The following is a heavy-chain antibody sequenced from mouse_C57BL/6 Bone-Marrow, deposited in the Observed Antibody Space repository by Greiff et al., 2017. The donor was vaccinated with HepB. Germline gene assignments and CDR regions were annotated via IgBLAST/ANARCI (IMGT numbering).Heavy chain of an antibody. CDR3: ARSGFITTVVGFDY. D-gene: IGHD1-1*01. Sequence: VQLQQPGAELVMPGASVKLSCKASGYTFTSYWMHWVKQRPGQGLEWIGEIDPSDSYTNYNQKFKGKSTLTVDKSSSTAYMQLSSLTSEDSAVYYCARSGFITTVVGFDYWGQGTTLTVSS. J-gene: IGHJ2*01. CDR2: IDPSDSYT. V-gene: IGHV1-69*01. CDR1: GYTFTSYW.